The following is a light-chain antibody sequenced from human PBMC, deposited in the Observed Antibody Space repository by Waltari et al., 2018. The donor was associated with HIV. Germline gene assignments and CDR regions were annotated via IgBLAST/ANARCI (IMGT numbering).Light chain of an antibody. CDR1: QSVSSN. Sequence: EIVITQSPATLSVPPGERATLSCRPSQSVSSNLAWYQQKPGQAPRLLIYGASTRATGIPARFSGSGSGTEFTLTISSLQSEDFAVYYCQQYNNWPPWTFGQGTKVEIK. CDR3: QQYNNWPPWT. V-gene: IGKV3-15*01. J-gene: IGKJ1*01. CDR2: GAS.